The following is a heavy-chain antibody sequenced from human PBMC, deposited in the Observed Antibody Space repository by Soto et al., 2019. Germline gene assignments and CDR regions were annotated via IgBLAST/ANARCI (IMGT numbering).Heavy chain of an antibody. Sequence: EVQLLESGGGLVQPGGSLRLSCAVSGFTFSSYAMSWVRQAPGMGLEWVSVVGSGGSTYYADSVKGRFTVSRDISKNMVYLQMNGLGAEDTAVYYCVKLSGGTYYSACDYWGQGILVTVSS. CDR1: GFTFSSYA. CDR2: VGSGGST. D-gene: IGHD2-15*01. CDR3: VKLSGGTYYSACDY. J-gene: IGHJ4*02. V-gene: IGHV3-23*01.